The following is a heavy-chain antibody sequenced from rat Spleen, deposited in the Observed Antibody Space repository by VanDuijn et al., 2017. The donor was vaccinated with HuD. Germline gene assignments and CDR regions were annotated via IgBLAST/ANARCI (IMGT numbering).Heavy chain of an antibody. CDR2: ISPGGGNT. CDR1: GFTFSNYG. J-gene: IGHJ3*01. Sequence: EVQLVESGGGLVQPGRSMKLSCAASGFTFSNYGMAWVRQAPKKGLEWIASISPGGGNTYYRDSVKGRFTISRDNAKNTQYLQMDSLRSEDTATYYCARHGIYNNYGWFAYWGQGTLVTVSS. D-gene: IGHD1-10*01. V-gene: IGHV5S13*01. CDR3: ARHGIYNNYGWFAY.